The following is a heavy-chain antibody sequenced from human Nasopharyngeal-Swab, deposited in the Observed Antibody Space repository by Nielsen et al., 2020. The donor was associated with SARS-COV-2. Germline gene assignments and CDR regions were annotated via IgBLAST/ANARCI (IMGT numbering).Heavy chain of an antibody. D-gene: IGHD6-13*01. CDR2: ISSSSSYI. CDR3: ARGAPLVAAAGTDYYYGMDV. Sequence: GESLKISCAASGFTFSSYSMNWVRQAPGKGLEWVSSISSSSSYIYYADSVKGRFTISRDNAKNSLYLQMNSLRAEETAVYYCARGAPLVAAAGTDYYYGMDVWGQGTTVTVSS. V-gene: IGHV3-21*01. CDR1: GFTFSSYS. J-gene: IGHJ6*02.